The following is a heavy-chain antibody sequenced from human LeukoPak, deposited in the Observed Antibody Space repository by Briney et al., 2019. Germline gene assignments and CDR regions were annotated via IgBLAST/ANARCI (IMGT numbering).Heavy chain of an antibody. Sequence: SETLSVTCGIYGGSFSDHSWNWIRQPPGKGLEWIGEIHHSGTTEYNPSIKSRVTISADRSKNQFSLNLTSVTAADTAVYYCARWGVVTQRGVHYHYSMDVWDNGTTVTVSS. CDR2: IHHSGTT. V-gene: IGHV4-34*01. D-gene: IGHD4-23*01. J-gene: IGHJ6*03. CDR1: GGSFSDHS. CDR3: ARWGVVTQRGVHYHYSMDV.